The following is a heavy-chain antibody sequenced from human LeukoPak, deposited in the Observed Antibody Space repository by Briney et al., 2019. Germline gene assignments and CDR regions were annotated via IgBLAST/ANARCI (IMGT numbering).Heavy chain of an antibody. Sequence: PGGSLRLSCAASGFTFYSYAMGWVRQAPGKGLEWVSSISGSGSYIHYADSVKGRFTISRDNAKNSLYLQMNSLRAEDTAVYYCARERFGEGLDAFDIWGQGTMVTVSS. J-gene: IGHJ3*02. D-gene: IGHD3-10*01. CDR2: ISGSGSYI. CDR3: ARERFGEGLDAFDI. CDR1: GFTFYSYA. V-gene: IGHV3-21*01.